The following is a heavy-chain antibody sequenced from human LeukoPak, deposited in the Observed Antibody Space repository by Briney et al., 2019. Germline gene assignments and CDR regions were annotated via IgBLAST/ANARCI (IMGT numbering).Heavy chain of an antibody. J-gene: IGHJ5*01. CDR2: IKSDGST. D-gene: IGHD3-10*01. CDR1: GFTFGSYR. Sequence: GGTLRLSCAASGFTFGSYRMHWVRQTPGKGLMWVARIKSDGSTIYADSVQGRFTISRDNAKNMVYLQMNSLRDDDTAIYYCTRAITYFYGSVTYDWFASWGQGTRVTVSS. V-gene: IGHV3-74*01. CDR3: TRAITYFYGSVTYDWFAS.